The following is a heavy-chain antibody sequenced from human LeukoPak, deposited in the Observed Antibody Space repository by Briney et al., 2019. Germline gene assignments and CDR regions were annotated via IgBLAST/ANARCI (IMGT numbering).Heavy chain of an antibody. J-gene: IGHJ6*02. CDR2: IYHSGST. CDR3: ARGSGIAAAYYYGMDV. D-gene: IGHD6-13*01. CDR1: GGSISSGDYS. Sequence: SQTLSLTCAVSGGSISSGDYSWSWIRQPPGKGLEWIGYIYHSGSTYYNPSLKSRVTISVDTSKNQFSLKLSSVTAADTAVYYCARGSGIAAAYYYGMDVWGQGTTVTVSS. V-gene: IGHV4-30-2*01.